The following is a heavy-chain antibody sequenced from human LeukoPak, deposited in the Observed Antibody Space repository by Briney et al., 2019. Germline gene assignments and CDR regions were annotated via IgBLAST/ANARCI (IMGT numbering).Heavy chain of an antibody. D-gene: IGHD3-3*01. CDR2: IYSGGST. CDR3: ARDRFDFWSGLDYYYGMDV. J-gene: IGHJ6*02. CDR1: GFTFSSNY. V-gene: IGHV3-53*01. Sequence: GGSLRLSCAASGFTFSSNYMSWVRQAPGKGLEWVSVIYSGGSTYYADSVKGRFTISRDNSKNTLYLQMNSLRAEDTAVYYCARDRFDFWSGLDYYYGMDVWGQGTTVTVSS.